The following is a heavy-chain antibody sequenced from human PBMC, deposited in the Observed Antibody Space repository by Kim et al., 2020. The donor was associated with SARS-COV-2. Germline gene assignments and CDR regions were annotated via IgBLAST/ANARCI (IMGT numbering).Heavy chain of an antibody. V-gene: IGHV5-51*01. D-gene: IGHD1-7*01. CDR2: IYPGDSDT. J-gene: IGHJ6*02. CDR1: GYSFTSYW. CDR3: ARRGPHPQTGTTPQAYYYGMDV. Sequence: GESLKISCKGSGYSFTSYWIGWVRQMPGKGLEWMGIIYPGDSDTRYSPSFQGQVTISADKSISTAYLQWSSLKASDTAMYYCARRGPHPQTGTTPQAYYYGMDVWGQGTTVTVSS.